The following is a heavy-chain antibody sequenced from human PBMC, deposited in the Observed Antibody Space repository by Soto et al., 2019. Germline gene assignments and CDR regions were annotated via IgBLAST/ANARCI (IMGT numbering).Heavy chain of an antibody. CDR2: INGDGSIT. J-gene: IGHJ4*01. CDR3: SRETLCFGESLKS. D-gene: IGHD3-10*01. V-gene: IGHV3-74*01. Sequence: EVQLVESGGGSAQTGGSLRISCAASGFTFGSYWMDWVRQAPGKGLVWVSRINGDGSITTYADSVKGRFTISRDRVGNTLYLQMTNLRADDTAVYYFSRETLCFGESLKSGGRGTLVTVSS. CDR1: GFTFGSYW.